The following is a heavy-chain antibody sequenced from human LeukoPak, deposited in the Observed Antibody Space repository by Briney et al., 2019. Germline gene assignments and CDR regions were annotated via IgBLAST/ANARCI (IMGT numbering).Heavy chain of an antibody. D-gene: IGHD2-2*01. CDR2: FYRGDST. Sequence: GGSLRLSCAASGFSVSSSYMYWVRQAPGKGLEWVSFFYRGDSTYYAESVRGRFTISRDNSKNTLYLQMNSLRAEDTAVYYCAKVPMRGSTSFDYWGQGTLVTVSS. CDR3: AKVPMRGSTSFDY. V-gene: IGHV3-53*05. J-gene: IGHJ4*02. CDR1: GFSVSSSY.